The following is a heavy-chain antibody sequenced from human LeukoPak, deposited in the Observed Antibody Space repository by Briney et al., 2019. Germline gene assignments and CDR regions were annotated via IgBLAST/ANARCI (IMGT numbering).Heavy chain of an antibody. Sequence: AGSLRLSCAASALNFSSNWMHRVRHGPGKGLVWVSRINALGSTTNYADSVKGRFTISRDNTKNTLYLQMNSLRDEDTAVYYCARGVTGGNGKIDYWGQGTLVTVSS. D-gene: IGHD7-27*01. V-gene: IGHV3-74*01. J-gene: IGHJ4*02. CDR2: INALGSTT. CDR1: ALNFSSNW. CDR3: ARGVTGGNGKIDY.